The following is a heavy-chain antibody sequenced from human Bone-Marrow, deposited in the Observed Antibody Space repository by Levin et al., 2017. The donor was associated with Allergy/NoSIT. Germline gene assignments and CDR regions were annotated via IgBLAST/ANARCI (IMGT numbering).Heavy chain of an antibody. CDR2: INPYNGDT. CDR1: GYTFIGDY. D-gene: IGHD5/OR15-5a*01. J-gene: IGHJ6*02. V-gene: IGHV1-2*02. Sequence: ASVKVSCKASGYTFIGDYIHWVRQAPGQGLEWMGWINPYNGDTNYGQRFQGRITMTRDTSIDTAYMDLSRLRSDDTALYYCARVRVSTSTMDVWGQGTTVTVSS. CDR3: ARVRVSTSTMDV.